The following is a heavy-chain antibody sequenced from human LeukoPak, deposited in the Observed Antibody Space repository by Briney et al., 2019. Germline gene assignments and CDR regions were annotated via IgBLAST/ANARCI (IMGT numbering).Heavy chain of an antibody. CDR1: VFTFSSYS. D-gene: IGHD3-10*01. CDR2: ISSSSHRT. CDR3: AGPTKTDSGTKDIDY. J-gene: IGHJ4*02. V-gene: IGHV3-48*04. Sequence: GGSLRLSCVASVFTFSSYSINWVRQAPGKGLEWVAYISSSSHRTYYADSVKGRFTISRDNAKNSLFLQMDSLRPEDTAMYYCAGPTKTDSGTKDIDYWGQGTLVTVSS.